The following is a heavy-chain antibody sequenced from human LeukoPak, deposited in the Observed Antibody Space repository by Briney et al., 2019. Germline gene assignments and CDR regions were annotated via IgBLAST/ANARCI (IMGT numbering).Heavy chain of an antibody. D-gene: IGHD4-23*01. V-gene: IGHV3-64*01. J-gene: IGHJ4*02. CDR1: GFTISSYA. CDR3: ARDAVD. CDR2: ISSNGGST. Sequence: PGGSLRLSCAASGFTISSYAMHWVRQAPGKGLEYVSAISSNGGSTYYANSVKGRFTVSRDNSKNTLYLQMGSLRAEDMAVYYCARDAVDWGQGTLVTVSS.